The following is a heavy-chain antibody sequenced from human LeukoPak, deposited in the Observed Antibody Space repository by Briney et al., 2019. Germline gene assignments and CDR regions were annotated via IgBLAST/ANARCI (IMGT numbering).Heavy chain of an antibody. J-gene: IGHJ5*02. Sequence: ASVKVSCKASGYTFTSYYMHWVRQAPGQGLEWMGIINPSGGSTSYAQKFQGRVTMTRDTSTSTAYMELRSLRSDDTAVYYCARVDWFCSGGSCYSLDPWGQGTLVTVSS. CDR3: ARVDWFCSGGSCYSLDP. CDR1: GYTFTSYY. D-gene: IGHD2-15*01. V-gene: IGHV1-46*01. CDR2: INPSGGST.